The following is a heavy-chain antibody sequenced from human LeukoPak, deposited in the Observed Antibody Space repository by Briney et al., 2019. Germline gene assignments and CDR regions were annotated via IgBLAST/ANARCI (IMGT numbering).Heavy chain of an antibody. CDR1: GGTFSSYT. J-gene: IGHJ4*02. CDR3: AGGLEYYDSSGYLTTPFDY. V-gene: IGHV1-69*05. CDR2: IIPIFGTA. D-gene: IGHD3-22*01. Sequence: SVKVSCKASGGTFSSYTISWVRQAPGQGLEWMGRIIPIFGTANYAQKFQGRVTITTDESTSTAYMELSSLRSEDTAVYYCAGGLEYYDSSGYLTTPFDYWGQGTLVTVSS.